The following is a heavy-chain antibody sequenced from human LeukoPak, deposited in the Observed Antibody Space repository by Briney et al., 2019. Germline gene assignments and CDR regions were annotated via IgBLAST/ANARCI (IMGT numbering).Heavy chain of an antibody. CDR1: GFTVSSNS. V-gene: IGHV3-30*18. Sequence: PGGSLRLSCTVSGFTVSSNSMSWVRQAPGKGLEWVAVISYDGSNKYYADSVKGRFTISRDNSKNTLYLQMNSLRAEDTAVYYCAKDKGWFGELLSPYYFDYWGQGTLVTVSS. CDR3: AKDKGWFGELLSPYYFDY. CDR2: ISYDGSNK. D-gene: IGHD3-10*01. J-gene: IGHJ4*02.